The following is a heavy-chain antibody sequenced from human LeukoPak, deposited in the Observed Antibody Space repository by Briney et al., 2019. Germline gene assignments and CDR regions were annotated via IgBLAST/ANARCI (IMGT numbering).Heavy chain of an antibody. CDR3: ARGAAAAGRSRYYYYYMDV. CDR1: GGTFSSYA. D-gene: IGHD6-13*01. V-gene: IGHV1-69*13. CDR2: IIPIFGTA. J-gene: IGHJ6*03. Sequence: ASVTVSCKASGGTFSSYAISRVRQAPGQGLEWMGVIIPIFGTANYAQEFQGRVTITADEATSTDYMELSSLRSEDTDVYYCARGAAAAGRSRYYYYYMDVWGKGTTVTISS.